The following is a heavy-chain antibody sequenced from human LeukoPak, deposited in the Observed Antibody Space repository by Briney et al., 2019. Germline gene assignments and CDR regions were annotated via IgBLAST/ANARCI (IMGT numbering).Heavy chain of an antibody. CDR1: GFTFSSYG. J-gene: IGHJ4*02. CDR3: AKDNVAAAGRYFDY. CDR2: ISYDGSNK. V-gene: IGHV3-30*18. D-gene: IGHD6-13*01. Sequence: GGSLRLSCVASGFTFSSYGMHWVRQAPGKGLEWVALISYDGSNKYFADSVKGRFAISRDNSKNTLYLQMHSLRAEDTAVYYCAKDNVAAAGRYFDYWGQGTLVTVSS.